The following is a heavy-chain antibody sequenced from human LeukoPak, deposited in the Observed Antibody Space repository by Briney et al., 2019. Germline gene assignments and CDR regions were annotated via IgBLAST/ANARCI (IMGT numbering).Heavy chain of an antibody. CDR1: GYTFNTYG. CDR3: ARDLGHGSGSYGDY. Sequence: ASVKVSCKASGYTFNTYGISWVRQAPGQGLEWMGYISLYNGNTNYAQNLQGRVTMTTDTSASTAYMELRSLTSDDTAIYYCARDLGHGSGSYGDYWGQGTLVTVSS. CDR2: ISLYNGNT. J-gene: IGHJ4*02. V-gene: IGHV1-18*01. D-gene: IGHD3-10*01.